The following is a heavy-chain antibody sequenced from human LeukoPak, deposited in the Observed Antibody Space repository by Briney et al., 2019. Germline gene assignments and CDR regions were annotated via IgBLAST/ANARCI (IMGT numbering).Heavy chain of an antibody. D-gene: IGHD3-22*01. CDR1: GFTFSSYA. CDR2: ISGSGGST. J-gene: IGHJ4*02. CDR3: ANTEDYYDSSGSTPYYFHY. Sequence: PGGSLRLSCAASGFTFSSYAMSWVRQAPGKGLEWVSAISGSGGSTYYADSVKGRFTISRDNSKNTLYLQMNSLRAEDTAVYYCANTEDYYDSSGSTPYYFHYWGQGTLVTVSS. V-gene: IGHV3-23*01.